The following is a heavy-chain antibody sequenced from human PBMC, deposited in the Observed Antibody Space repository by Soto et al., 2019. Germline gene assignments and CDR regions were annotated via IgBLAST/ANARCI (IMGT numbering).Heavy chain of an antibody. V-gene: IGHV3-23*01. D-gene: IGHD3-3*01. CDR1: GFTFSSYA. Sequence: EGSLRLSCAASGFTFSSYAMSWVRQAPGKGLEWVSAISGSGGSTYYADSVKGRFTISRDNSKNTLYLQMNSLRAEDTAVYYCAKGLAIFGVVIITYFDYWGQGTLVTVSS. J-gene: IGHJ4*02. CDR3: AKGLAIFGVVIITYFDY. CDR2: ISGSGGST.